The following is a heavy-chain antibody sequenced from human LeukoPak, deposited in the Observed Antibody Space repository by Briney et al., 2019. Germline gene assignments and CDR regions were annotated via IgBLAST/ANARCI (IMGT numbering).Heavy chain of an antibody. Sequence: GGPLRLSCPPPGLTFSNYWMHWVRQVSGKGLLWAPGINSDGSFTSYADSVKGRFTISRDNAKNTLYLQMNSLRAEDTALYYCARGSSDWYGIDYWGQGILVPVSS. CDR2: INSDGSFT. CDR3: ARGSSDWYGIDY. CDR1: GLTFSNYW. V-gene: IGHV3-74*01. J-gene: IGHJ4*02. D-gene: IGHD6-19*01.